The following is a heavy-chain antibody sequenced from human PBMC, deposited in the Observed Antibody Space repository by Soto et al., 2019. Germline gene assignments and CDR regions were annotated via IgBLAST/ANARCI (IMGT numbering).Heavy chain of an antibody. D-gene: IGHD1-1*01. V-gene: IGHV4-31*03. Sequence: QVQLQESGPGLVKPSQTLSLTCTVSGGSISSGAYYWSWIRQHPGKSLEWIGYISHSGSTFYNPSLKSRVTISVDTSKNQFSLILSSVTAADTAVYYCARVDLGTFDDWGQGTLVTVSS. J-gene: IGHJ4*02. CDR1: GGSISSGAYY. CDR2: ISHSGST. CDR3: ARVDLGTFDD.